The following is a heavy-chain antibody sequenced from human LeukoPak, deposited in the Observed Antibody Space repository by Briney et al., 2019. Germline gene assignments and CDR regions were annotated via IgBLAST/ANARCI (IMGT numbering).Heavy chain of an antibody. Sequence: GGSLRLSCAASRFIFSSYGMHWVRQSPGKGLEWVAFIRYDGSSKYYADSVKGRFTISRDNAKNSLYLQMNSLRAEDTAVYYCARVGTFHWDFDYWGQGTLVTVSS. J-gene: IGHJ4*02. CDR2: IRYDGSSK. CDR3: ARVGTFHWDFDY. V-gene: IGHV3-30*02. CDR1: RFIFSSYG. D-gene: IGHD2/OR15-2a*01.